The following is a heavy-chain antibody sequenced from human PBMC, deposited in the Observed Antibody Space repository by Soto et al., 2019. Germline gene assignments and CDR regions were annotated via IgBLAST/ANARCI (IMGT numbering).Heavy chain of an antibody. V-gene: IGHV1-3*01. CDR3: ARGKGMEENYYYYGMDI. CDR1: GYTFSTYA. Sequence: GASLKVSCKASGYTFSTYAIHWVRQAPGQSLEWMGWLNGGTGQTRYSQRFQDRVTITRDTSASTAHMEVSSLRPEDTAVYYCARGKGMEENYYYYGMDIWGQGTTVTVS. J-gene: IGHJ6*02. D-gene: IGHD1-1*01. CDR2: LNGGTGQT.